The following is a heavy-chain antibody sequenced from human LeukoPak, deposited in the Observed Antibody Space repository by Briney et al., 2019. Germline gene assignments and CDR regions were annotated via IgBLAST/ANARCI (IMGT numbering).Heavy chain of an antibody. CDR1: GFTFSTAW. Sequence: AGSLRLSCAASGFTFSTAWMFWVRQAPGKGLEGVANTKQEGSEKHYLDSVKVRFNISRENAENALYRQMNSLRAEDTAVYSCVRGRGWYLDLWGRGTQVTVSS. CDR3: VRGRGWYLDL. J-gene: IGHJ2*01. V-gene: IGHV3-7*04. CDR2: TKQEGSEK.